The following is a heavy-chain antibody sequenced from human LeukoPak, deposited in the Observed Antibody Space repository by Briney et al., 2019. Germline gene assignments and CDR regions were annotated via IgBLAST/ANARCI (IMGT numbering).Heavy chain of an antibody. Sequence: SVKVSCKASGGTFSSYAISWVRQAPGQGLEWMGGIIPIFGTANYAQKFQGRVTITADESTSTAYMELSSLRSEDTAVYYCARGTPTARLTPGYWGQGALVTVSS. V-gene: IGHV1-69*13. CDR2: IIPIFGTA. J-gene: IGHJ4*02. D-gene: IGHD6-6*01. CDR1: GGTFSSYA. CDR3: ARGTPTARLTPGY.